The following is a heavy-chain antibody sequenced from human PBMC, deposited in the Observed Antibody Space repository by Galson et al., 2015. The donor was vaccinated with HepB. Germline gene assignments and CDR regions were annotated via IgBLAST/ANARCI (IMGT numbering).Heavy chain of an antibody. V-gene: IGHV5-51*01. J-gene: IGHJ5*02. CDR1: GYTFGHYW. CDR3: ARFSAAGFSLNWFDP. Sequence: QSGAEVKKPGESLKISCRGSGYTFGHYWIGWVRQMPGKGLEWMGIIYPDDSTVRYSPSFQGQVTISADMSTATAYLEWSSLKASDTAMYFCARFSAAGFSLNWFDPWGQGTLVTVSS. CDR2: IYPDDSTV. D-gene: IGHD1-14*01.